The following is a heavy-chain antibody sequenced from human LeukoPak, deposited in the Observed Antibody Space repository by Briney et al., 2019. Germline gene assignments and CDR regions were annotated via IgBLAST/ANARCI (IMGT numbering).Heavy chain of an antibody. CDR2: IYYSGST. CDR3: ARDRVIISSGWFDY. D-gene: IGHD6-19*01. Sequence: PSETLSLTCTVSGCSISSGGYSWSWIPPHPGKGLDCIGYIYYSGSTYYNPSFKSRVTMSVDTSKNQLSLKLSSVTAADTAVYYCARDRVIISSGWFDYWGQGTLVTVSS. CDR1: GCSISSGGYS. J-gene: IGHJ4*02. V-gene: IGHV4-31*03.